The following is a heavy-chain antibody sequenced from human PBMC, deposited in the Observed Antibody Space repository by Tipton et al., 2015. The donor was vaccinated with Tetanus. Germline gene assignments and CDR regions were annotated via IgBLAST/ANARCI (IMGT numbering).Heavy chain of an antibody. Sequence: SLRLSCVASGFTLTNYAMSWVRQAPGKGLEWVSVLYADVDVAYYADSVRGRFIISRDKSENTLYLQMNRLRAEDTATYYCAKDSRHTGYDADLWGQGTLVAVSS. J-gene: IGHJ5*02. CDR3: AKDSRHTGYDADL. D-gene: IGHD5-12*01. CDR2: LYADVDVA. CDR1: GFTLTNYA. V-gene: IGHV3-23*03.